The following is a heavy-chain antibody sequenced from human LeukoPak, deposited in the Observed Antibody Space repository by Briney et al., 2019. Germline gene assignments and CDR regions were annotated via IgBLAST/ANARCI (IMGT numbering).Heavy chain of an antibody. Sequence: ASVKVSCKASGYTFTGYYIHWVRQAPGQGLEWMGWINPNSGGSNYAQKFQGRVTMTRDTSISTAYIELSRLMSDDTAVYYCARADSVAGTSYYFHGMDVWGQGTTVTVSS. V-gene: IGHV1-2*02. CDR2: INPNSGGS. CDR1: GYTFTGYY. J-gene: IGHJ6*02. D-gene: IGHD6-19*01. CDR3: ARADSVAGTSYYFHGMDV.